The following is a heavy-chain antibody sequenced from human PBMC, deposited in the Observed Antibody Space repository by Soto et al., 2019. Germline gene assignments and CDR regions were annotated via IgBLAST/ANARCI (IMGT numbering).Heavy chain of an antibody. CDR3: AKAGHIVVVPAATDY. V-gene: IGHV3-23*01. CDR2: ISGSGGST. J-gene: IGHJ4*02. Sequence: GGSLRLSCAASGFTFSSYAMSWVRQAPGKGLEWVSAISGSGGSTYYADSVKGRFTISRDNSKNTLYLQMNSLRAEDTAVYYCAKAGHIVVVPAATDYWGQGTLVTVSS. D-gene: IGHD2-2*01. CDR1: GFTFSSYA.